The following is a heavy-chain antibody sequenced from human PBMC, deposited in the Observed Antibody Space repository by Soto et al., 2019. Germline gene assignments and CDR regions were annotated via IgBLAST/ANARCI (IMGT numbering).Heavy chain of an antibody. V-gene: IGHV3-30*18. CDR2: ISYDGSNK. J-gene: IGHJ4*02. CDR3: AKDWNEGQWPHGGDY. D-gene: IGHD1-1*01. CDR1: GFTFDRAG. Sequence: QEQLVESGGGVVQAGRSLRLSCAASGFTFDRAGMHWFRQGPGKGLQWVAVISYDGSNKYYADSVKGRFTISRDNSRKTMDLQMNGLRTEDSGVYFCAKDWNEGQWPHGGDYWGQGTLVSVSS.